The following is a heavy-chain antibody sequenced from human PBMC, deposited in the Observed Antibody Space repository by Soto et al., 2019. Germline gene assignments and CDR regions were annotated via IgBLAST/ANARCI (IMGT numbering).Heavy chain of an antibody. CDR3: ARERFRQLWLLY. Sequence: EVQLLESGGGLVQPGGSLRLSCAASGFTFSSYAMNWVRQAPGKGLEWVSAISGSGGSTYYADSVKGRFTISRDNSKNTLYLQMNSLRAEDTAVYYCARERFRQLWLLYWGQGTLVTFSS. CDR1: GFTFSSYA. V-gene: IGHV3-23*01. J-gene: IGHJ4*02. CDR2: ISGSGGST. D-gene: IGHD5-18*01.